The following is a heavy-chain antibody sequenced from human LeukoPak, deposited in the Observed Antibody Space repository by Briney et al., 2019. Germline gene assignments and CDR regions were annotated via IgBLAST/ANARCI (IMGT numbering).Heavy chain of an antibody. Sequence: PSETLSLTCAVYGGSFSGYYWSWIRQPPGKGLEWIGEINHSGSTNYNPSLKSRVTISVDTSKNQFSLKLSSVTAADTAVYYCARGSRGGLRSRYFDLWGRGTLVTASS. CDR1: GGSFSGYY. V-gene: IGHV4-34*01. J-gene: IGHJ2*01. CDR2: INHSGST. D-gene: IGHD2/OR15-2a*01. CDR3: ARGSRGGLRSRYFDL.